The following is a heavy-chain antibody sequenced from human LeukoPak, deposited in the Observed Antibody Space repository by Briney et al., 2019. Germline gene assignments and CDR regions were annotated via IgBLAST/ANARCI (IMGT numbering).Heavy chain of an antibody. Sequence: GASVKVSCKASGYTFTRYYLYWVRQAPGQGLEWMGWIYPNSGGTNYAQKFQGRVTMTRDTSISTAYMELRRLKSDDTAMYYCARVVGFGDYPFDYWGQGTLVTVSS. D-gene: IGHD4-17*01. J-gene: IGHJ4*02. CDR1: GYTFTRYY. CDR2: IYPNSGGT. CDR3: ARVVGFGDYPFDY. V-gene: IGHV1-2*02.